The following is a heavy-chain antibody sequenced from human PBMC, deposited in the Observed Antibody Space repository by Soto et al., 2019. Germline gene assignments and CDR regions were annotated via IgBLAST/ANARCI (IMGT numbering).Heavy chain of an antibody. V-gene: IGHV4-30-4*01. D-gene: IGHD6-13*01. Sequence: SETLSLTCTVSGGSISSGDYYWSWIRQPPGKGLEWIGYIYYSGSTYYNPSLKSRVTISVDTSKNQFSLKLSSVTAADTAVYYCARVLAAAGPGAFDIWGQGTTVTVSS. CDR3: ARVLAAAGPGAFDI. CDR1: GGSISSGDYY. CDR2: IYYSGST. J-gene: IGHJ3*02.